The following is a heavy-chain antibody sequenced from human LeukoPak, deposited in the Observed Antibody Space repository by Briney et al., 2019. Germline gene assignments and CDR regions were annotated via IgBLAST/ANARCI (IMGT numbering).Heavy chain of an antibody. CDR1: GFTFSSYA. J-gene: IGHJ4*02. CDR3: AKDKEVLGLWFGEFLYFDY. CDR2: ISGSGGST. Sequence: GGSLRLSCAASGFTFSSYAMSWVRQAPGKGLEWVSAISGSGGSTYYADSVKGRFTISRDNSKNTLYLQMNSLRAEDTAVYYCAKDKEVLGLWFGEFLYFDYWGQGTLVTVSS. D-gene: IGHD3-10*01. V-gene: IGHV3-23*01.